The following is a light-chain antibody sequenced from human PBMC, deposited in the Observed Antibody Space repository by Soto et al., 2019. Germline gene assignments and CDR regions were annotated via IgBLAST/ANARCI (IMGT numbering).Light chain of an antibody. CDR1: QSISSW. CDR2: DVS. J-gene: IGKJ1*01. Sequence: EIQMTKSPSTLSATVGDRVTITCRASQSISSWLAWYQQKPGKAPKLLIYDVSSLESGVPSRFSGSGSGTEFTLTIISLQPDDFATYYCQQYNTFWTFGQGSKV. CDR3: QQYNTFWT. V-gene: IGKV1-5*01.